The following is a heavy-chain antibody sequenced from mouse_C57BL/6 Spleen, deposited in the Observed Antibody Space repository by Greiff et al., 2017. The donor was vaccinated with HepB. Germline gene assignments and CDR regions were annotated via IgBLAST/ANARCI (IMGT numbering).Heavy chain of an antibody. CDR1: SYTFTDYE. J-gene: IGHJ1*03. CDR2: IDPETGGT. CDR3: TRYPDYDGSSHRYWYFDV. Sequence: VQLQQSGAELVRPGASVTLSCKASSYTFTDYEMHWVKQTPVHGLEWIGAIDPETGGTAYNQKFKGKAILTADKSSSTDYMELRSLTSEDSAVYYCTRYPDYDGSSHRYWYFDVWGTGTTVTVSS. V-gene: IGHV1-15*01. D-gene: IGHD1-1*01.